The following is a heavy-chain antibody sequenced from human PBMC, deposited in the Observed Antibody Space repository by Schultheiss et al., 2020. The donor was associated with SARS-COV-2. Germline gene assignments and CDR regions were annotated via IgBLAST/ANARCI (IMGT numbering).Heavy chain of an antibody. CDR3: ARVPDSSGYYYYYGMDV. Sequence: GGSLRLSCAASGFTFSSYSMNWVRQAPGKGLEWVSSISSSSSYIYYADSVKGRFTISRDNANNSLYLQMNSLRAEETAVYYCARVPDSSGYYYYYGMDVWGQGTTVTVSS. J-gene: IGHJ6*02. CDR1: GFTFSSYS. V-gene: IGHV3-21*01. CDR2: ISSSSSYI. D-gene: IGHD3-22*01.